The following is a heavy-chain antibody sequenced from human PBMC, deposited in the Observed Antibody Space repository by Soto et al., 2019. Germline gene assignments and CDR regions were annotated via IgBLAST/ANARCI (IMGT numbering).Heavy chain of an antibody. CDR1: GGSIISGGYY. D-gene: IGHD1-26*01. Sequence: SETLSLTCTVSGGSIISGGYYFICIRQHPGKGLELIGYIYYSGSTYYNPSLKSRVTISVDTSKNQFSLKLSSVTAADTAVYYRARVKKELLLDYWGQGTLVTVSS. CDR2: IYYSGST. J-gene: IGHJ4*02. V-gene: IGHV4-31*03. CDR3: ARVKKELLLDY.